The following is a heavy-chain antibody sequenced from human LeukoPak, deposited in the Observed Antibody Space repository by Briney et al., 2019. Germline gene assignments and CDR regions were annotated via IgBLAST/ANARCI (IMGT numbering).Heavy chain of an antibody. J-gene: IGHJ4*02. V-gene: IGHV4-34*01. D-gene: IGHD2-15*01. Sequence: SETLSLTCAVYGGSLSGSYCTWIRQSPEKGLEWIGEINHSGRTNYNPSFESRATISVDTSNNQFSLKLRSVTAADTAVYYCARDPCSSINCPLRFWGQGTLVTVFS. CDR3: ARDPCSSINCPLRF. CDR1: GGSLSGSY. CDR2: INHSGRT.